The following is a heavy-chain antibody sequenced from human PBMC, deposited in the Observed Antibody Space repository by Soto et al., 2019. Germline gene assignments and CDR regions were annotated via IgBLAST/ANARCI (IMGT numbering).Heavy chain of an antibody. Sequence: GGSLRLSCVGSGFAFSFYAMTWVRQAPGKGLEWVSGIGGTGARTHYADSVKARFTISRDNSKNTLYLQMNSLRAEDTAVYYCTSTYSSNWYAGNWGQGTLVTVSS. J-gene: IGHJ4*02. CDR3: TSTYSSNWYAGN. V-gene: IGHV3-23*01. CDR1: GFAFSFYA. D-gene: IGHD6-13*01. CDR2: IGGTGART.